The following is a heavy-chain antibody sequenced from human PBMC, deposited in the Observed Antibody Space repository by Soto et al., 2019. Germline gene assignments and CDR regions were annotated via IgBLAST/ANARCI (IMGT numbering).Heavy chain of an antibody. J-gene: IGHJ6*02. V-gene: IGHV3-23*01. D-gene: IGHD5-18*01. CDR3: VKDPISPPPTAPGPYGMDV. Sequence: PGGSLRLSCAASGFTFSSYAISLGRQAPGAGLERVSAISGSAVSTYSADSVKARVTISRDNSSITLYLQMNSLRADDTAEYYFVKDPISPPPTAPGPYGMDVWGQGTTVTVSS. CDR1: GFTFSSYA. CDR2: ISGSAVST.